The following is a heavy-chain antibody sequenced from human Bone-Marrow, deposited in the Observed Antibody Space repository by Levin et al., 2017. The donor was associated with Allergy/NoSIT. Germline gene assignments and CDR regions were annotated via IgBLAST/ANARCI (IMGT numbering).Heavy chain of an antibody. Sequence: SVKVSCKASGGTFNKNAFTWVRQAPGQGLEWMGEIIPMFGTPTYAPTFKGRISITADESTSTVYMELSRLRSEDTALYYCARDHYDDDYFYYGLDVWGQGTTVTVSS. CDR3: ARDHYDDDYFYYGLDV. CDR1: GGTFNKNA. D-gene: IGHD4-17*01. J-gene: IGHJ6*02. V-gene: IGHV1-69*13. CDR2: IIPMFGTP.